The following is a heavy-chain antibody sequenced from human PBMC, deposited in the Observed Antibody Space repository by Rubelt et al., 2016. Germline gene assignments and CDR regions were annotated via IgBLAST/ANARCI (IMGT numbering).Heavy chain of an antibody. Sequence: QVQLQQWGAGLLKPSETLSLTCAVYGGSLSGYYWSWIRQPPGKGLEWTGEISHSGSTSYNPSLKRRVPISLDKSKNQFSLKLSSVTAAYTAVYYCARLTVATLGGFDIWGQGTLVAVSS. CDR1: GGSLSGYY. D-gene: IGHD5-12*01. CDR2: ISHSGST. CDR3: ARLTVATLGGFDI. V-gene: IGHV4-34*01. J-gene: IGHJ3*02.